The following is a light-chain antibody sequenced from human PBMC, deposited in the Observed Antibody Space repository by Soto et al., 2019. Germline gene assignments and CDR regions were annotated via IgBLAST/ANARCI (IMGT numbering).Light chain of an antibody. CDR1: QSLVHSDGNTY. CDR3: LQVTHWPYT. V-gene: IGKV2-30*02. CDR2: KVS. J-gene: IGKJ2*01. Sequence: DVVMTQSPLSLPVTLGQPASISCRSSQSLVHSDGNTYLSWYQQRPGQSPRRLVYKVSNRDSGVPDRFTGSGSGTDFTLKISRVEAEDVGVYSCLQVTHWPYTFGQGTKLEIK.